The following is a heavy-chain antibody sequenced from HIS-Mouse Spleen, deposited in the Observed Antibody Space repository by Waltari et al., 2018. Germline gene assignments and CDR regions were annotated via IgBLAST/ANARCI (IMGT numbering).Heavy chain of an antibody. Sequence: QLQLQESGPGLVKPSETLSLTCTVSGGSISSSSYYWGWIRQPPGKGLEGIGSIHYSGSTYFNPSLTSRVTISVDTSKTQFSLKLSSVTAADTAVYYCARDCGRFAYWGQGTLVTVSS. CDR1: GGSISSSSYY. J-gene: IGHJ4*02. D-gene: IGHD2-21*01. V-gene: IGHV4-39*07. CDR3: ARDCGRFAY. CDR2: IHYSGST.